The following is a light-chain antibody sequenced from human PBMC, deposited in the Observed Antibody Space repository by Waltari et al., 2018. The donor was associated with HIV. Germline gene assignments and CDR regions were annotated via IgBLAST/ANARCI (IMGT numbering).Light chain of an antibody. CDR3: QQYYNTPRT. J-gene: IGKJ1*01. V-gene: IGKV4-1*01. CDR2: WAA. CDR1: RTILYDSNKQNY. Sequence: DIVMTTSPDSLAVSLGARATFNCKSSRTILYDSNKQNYLAWYQQKPGQPPRLLIYWAATRAAGVPDRFSGSGSGTDFTLTISSLQAEDVAVYYCQQYYNTPRTFGQGTKVEI.